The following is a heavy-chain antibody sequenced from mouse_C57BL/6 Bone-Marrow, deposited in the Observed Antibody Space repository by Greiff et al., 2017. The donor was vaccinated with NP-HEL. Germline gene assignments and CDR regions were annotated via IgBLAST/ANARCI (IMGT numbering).Heavy chain of an antibody. J-gene: IGHJ3*01. D-gene: IGHD1-1*01. CDR3: ARQRNYYGSSPLFAY. CDR1: GFTFSSYG. V-gene: IGHV5-6*01. CDR2: ISSGGSYT. Sequence: EVKLVESGGDLVKPGGSLKLSCAASGFTFSSYGMSWVRQTPDKRLEWVATISSGGSYTYYPDSVKGRFTISRDNAKNTQYLQMSSLKSEDTAMYYCARQRNYYGSSPLFAYWGQGTLVTVSA.